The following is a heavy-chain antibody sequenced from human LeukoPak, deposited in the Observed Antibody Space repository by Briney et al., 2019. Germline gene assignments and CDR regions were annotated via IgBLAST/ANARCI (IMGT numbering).Heavy chain of an antibody. V-gene: IGHV3-21*01. J-gene: IGHJ4*02. CDR2: ISSSSSYI. CDR3: AREKACRSGGSCYPVYYFDY. D-gene: IGHD2-15*01. Sequence: GGSLRLSCAASGFTFSSYSMNWVRQAPGKGLEWVSSISSSSSYIYYADSVKGRFTISRYNAKNSLYLQMNSLRAEDTAVYYCAREKACRSGGSCYPVYYFDYWGQGTLVTVSS. CDR1: GFTFSSYS.